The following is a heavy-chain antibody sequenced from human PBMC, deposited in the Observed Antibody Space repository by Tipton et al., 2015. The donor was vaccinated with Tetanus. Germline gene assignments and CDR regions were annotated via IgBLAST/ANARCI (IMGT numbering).Heavy chain of an antibody. Sequence: TLSFTCAVYGGSFSGYYWSWIRQPPGKGLEWIGEINHSGSTNYNPSLKSRVTISVDTSKNQFSLKLSSVTAADTAVYYCARANGPGSYLDYWGQGTLVTVSS. J-gene: IGHJ4*02. D-gene: IGHD2-8*01. CDR2: INHSGST. V-gene: IGHV4-34*01. CDR3: ARANGPGSYLDY. CDR1: GGSFSGYY.